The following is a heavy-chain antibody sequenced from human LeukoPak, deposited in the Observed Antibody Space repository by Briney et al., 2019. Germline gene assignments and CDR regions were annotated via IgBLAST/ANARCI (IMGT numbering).Heavy chain of an antibody. CDR2: ISYDGSNK. CDR3: ARDRYNWNDAAFEGAFDI. V-gene: IGHV3-30*04. CDR1: GFTFSSYA. Sequence: PGRSLRLSCAASGFTFSSYAMHWVRQAPGKWLEWVAVISYDGSNKYYADSVKGRFTISRDNSKNTLYLQMNSLRAEDTAVYYCARDRYNWNDAAFEGAFDIWGQGTMVTVSS. D-gene: IGHD1-20*01. J-gene: IGHJ3*02.